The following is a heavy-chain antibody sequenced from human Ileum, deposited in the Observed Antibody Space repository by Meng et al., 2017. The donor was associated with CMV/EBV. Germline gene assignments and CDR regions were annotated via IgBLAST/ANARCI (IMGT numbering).Heavy chain of an antibody. Sequence: GGSLRLSCAASGFTFSSYAMSWVRQAPWKGLEWVSAISGSGGSTYYADSVKGRFTISRDNSKNTLYLQMNSLRAEDTAVYYCAKDLGSTTQYYYYGMDVWGQGTTVTVSS. J-gene: IGHJ6*02. D-gene: IGHD2-2*01. CDR3: AKDLGSTTQYYYYGMDV. V-gene: IGHV3-23*01. CDR1: GFTFSSYA. CDR2: ISGSGGST.